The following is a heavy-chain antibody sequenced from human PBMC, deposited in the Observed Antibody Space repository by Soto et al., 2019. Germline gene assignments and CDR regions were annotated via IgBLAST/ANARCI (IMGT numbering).Heavy chain of an antibody. J-gene: IGHJ4*02. CDR1: GGSVNIGTYY. D-gene: IGHD2-15*01. V-gene: IGHV4-61*01. CDR2: IHYSGST. CDR3: PSGGEPYKTGH. Sequence: QVQLQESGPGLVKPSETLSLTCTVPGGSVNIGTYYWSWIRQPPGKVLEWIGFIHYSGSTNYNPSPKCRVPLPEATPKHKFSLKWTSVTTAYTAIYDSPSGGEPYKTGHCGQGTLVPVS.